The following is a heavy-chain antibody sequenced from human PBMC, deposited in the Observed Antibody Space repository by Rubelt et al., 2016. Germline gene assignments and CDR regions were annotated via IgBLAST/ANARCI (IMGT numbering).Heavy chain of an antibody. CDR1: GGSISSYY. J-gene: IGHJ2*01. D-gene: IGHD1-7*01. Sequence: QVQLQESGPGLVKPSETLSLTCTVSGGSISSYYWSWIRQPPGKGLEWIGYIYYSGGTNYNPPLKGRGTISVDTSKNQLSLKLSSVTAADTAVYYCAREVLELRPNWYFDLWGRGTLVTVSS. V-gene: IGHV4-59*12. CDR2: IYYSGGT. CDR3: AREVLELRPNWYFDL.